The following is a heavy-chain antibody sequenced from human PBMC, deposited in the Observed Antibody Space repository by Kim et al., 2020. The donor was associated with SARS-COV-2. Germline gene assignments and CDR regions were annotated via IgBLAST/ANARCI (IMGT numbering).Heavy chain of an antibody. D-gene: IGHD4-17*01. J-gene: IGHJ4*02. Sequence: ASVKVSCKASGYTFTGYYMHWVRQAPGQGLEWMGRINPNSGGTNYAQKFQGRVTMTRDTSISTAYMELSRLRSDDTAVYYCARDFDYGGNSADDYYFDYWGQGTLVTVSS. CDR3: ARDFDYGGNSADDYYFDY. CDR1: GYTFTGYY. V-gene: IGHV1-2*06. CDR2: INPNSGGT.